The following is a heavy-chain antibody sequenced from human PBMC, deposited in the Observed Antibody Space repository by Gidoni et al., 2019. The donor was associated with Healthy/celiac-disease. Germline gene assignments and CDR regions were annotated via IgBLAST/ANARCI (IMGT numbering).Heavy chain of an antibody. Sequence: VVQPGRSLRLSCAASGFTCSSYGMHWVRQAPGKGLEWVAVISYDGSNKYYADSVKGRFTISRDNSKNTLYLQMNSLRAEDTAVYYCAKDREWTDWYFDLWGRGTLVTVSS. CDR1: GFTCSSYG. CDR2: ISYDGSNK. J-gene: IGHJ2*01. V-gene: IGHV3-30*18. D-gene: IGHD2-8*01. CDR3: AKDREWTDWYFDL.